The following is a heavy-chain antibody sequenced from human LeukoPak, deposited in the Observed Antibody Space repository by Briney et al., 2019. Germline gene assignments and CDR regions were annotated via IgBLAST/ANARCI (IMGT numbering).Heavy chain of an antibody. CDR1: GFTFSSYY. D-gene: IGHD6-19*01. Sequence: GGSLRLSCAASGFTFSSYYMSWFRQAPGKGLEWVANIKQDGSERNYVDSVKGRFTISRDNAKNSQYLQMNSLRADDTAVYYCARQTGRVAVLDWGQGTLVTVSS. CDR2: IKQDGSER. V-gene: IGHV3-7*01. CDR3: ARQTGRVAVLD. J-gene: IGHJ4*02.